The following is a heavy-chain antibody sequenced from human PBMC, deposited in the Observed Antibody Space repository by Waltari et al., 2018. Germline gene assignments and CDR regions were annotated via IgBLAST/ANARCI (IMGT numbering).Heavy chain of an antibody. D-gene: IGHD6-19*01. J-gene: IGHJ3*02. Sequence: QVHLVESGGGVVQPGRSLRLPCAASGFPFSRSILNWVRQAPGTGLEWVAFISGDGTTDHYADSVKGRFTISRDNSKNTLFLQMNSLKAEDTAIYYCARRSSMGVFRALDIWGQGTMVSVSS. V-gene: IGHV3-30*04. CDR2: ISGDGTTD. CDR3: ARRSSMGVFRALDI. CDR1: GFPFSRSI.